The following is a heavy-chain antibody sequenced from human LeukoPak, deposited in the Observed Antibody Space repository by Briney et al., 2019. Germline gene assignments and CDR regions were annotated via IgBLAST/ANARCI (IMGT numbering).Heavy chain of an antibody. Sequence: SETLSLTCTVSDYSISSGYYWGWIRQPPGKGLECIGSVYHSGGTYYNTSLKSRVTISVDTSKNQFSLKLSSVTAADTAVYYCARDTAMVTDYYYMDVWGKGTTVTVSS. J-gene: IGHJ6*03. D-gene: IGHD5-18*01. CDR2: VYHSGGT. CDR3: ARDTAMVTDYYYMDV. V-gene: IGHV4-38-2*02. CDR1: DYSISSGYY.